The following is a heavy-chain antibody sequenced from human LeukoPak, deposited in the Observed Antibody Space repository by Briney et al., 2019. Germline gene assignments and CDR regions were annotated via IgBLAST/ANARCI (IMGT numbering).Heavy chain of an antibody. CDR2: ISSSGSTI. J-gene: IGHJ6*04. Sequence: GGSLRLSCAASGFTFSRYEMNWVRQAPEKGLEWVSYISSSGSTIYYADSVKGRFTISRDNAKNSLYLQMNSLRAEDTAVYYCAREGGDYVYYYYGMDVWGKGTTVTVSS. CDR3: AREGGDYVYYYYGMDV. V-gene: IGHV3-48*03. CDR1: GFTFSRYE. D-gene: IGHD4-17*01.